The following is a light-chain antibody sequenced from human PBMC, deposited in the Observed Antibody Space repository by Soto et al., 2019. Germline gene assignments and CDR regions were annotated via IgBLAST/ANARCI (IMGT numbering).Light chain of an antibody. J-gene: IGKJ4*01. CDR1: QSISSW. V-gene: IGKV1-5*03. Sequence: IQMTQSPSTLSASVGDRVTITCRASQSISSWLAWYQQKPGKAPKLLIYKASSLEGGVPSRFSGSGSGTEFALTISCLQPDDVASYYCQQYYSYPLTVGGGTKVDIK. CDR2: KAS. CDR3: QQYYSYPLT.